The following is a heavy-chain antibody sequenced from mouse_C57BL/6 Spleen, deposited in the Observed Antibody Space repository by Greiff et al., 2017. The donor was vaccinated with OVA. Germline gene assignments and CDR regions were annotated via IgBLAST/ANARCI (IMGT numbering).Heavy chain of an antibody. J-gene: IGHJ4*01. D-gene: IGHD1-1*01. V-gene: IGHV5-16*01. CDR3: ARHYYGSSYAMDY. CDR2: INYDGSST. CDR1: GFTFSDYY. Sequence: EVKVVESEGGLVQPGSSMKLSCTASGFTFSDYYMAWVRQVPEKGLEWVAKINYDGSSTYYLDSLKSRFIISRDNAKNILYLQMSSLKSEDTATYYCARHYYGSSYAMDYWGQGTSVTVSS.